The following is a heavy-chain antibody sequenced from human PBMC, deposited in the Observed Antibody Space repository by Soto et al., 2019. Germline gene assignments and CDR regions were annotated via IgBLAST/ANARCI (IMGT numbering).Heavy chain of an antibody. J-gene: IGHJ6*03. CDR3: ARHSIAAVGYYYYYYMDV. D-gene: IGHD6-6*01. CDR2: IYYSGST. V-gene: IGHV4-59*08. CDR1: GGSISSYY. Sequence: PSETLSLTCTVSGGSISSYYWSWIRQPPGKELEWIGYIYYSGSTNYNPSLKSRVTISVDTSKNQFSLKLSSVTAADTAVYYCARHSIAAVGYYYYYYMDVWGKGTTVTVSS.